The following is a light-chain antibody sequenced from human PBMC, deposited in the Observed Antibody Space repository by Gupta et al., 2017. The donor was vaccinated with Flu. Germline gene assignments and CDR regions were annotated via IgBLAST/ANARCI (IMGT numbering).Light chain of an antibody. J-gene: IGKJ5*01. V-gene: IGKV3-20*01. Sequence: ETVLTQSPGTLSLSPGERATLSCRASQSVSSSYLAWYQQKPGQAPGLLIYAASSRATGIPDRFSGSGSGTDFTLTISRLEPEDFAAYYCQQYGNSPITFGQGTRLEIK. CDR3: QQYGNSPIT. CDR1: QSVSSSY. CDR2: AAS.